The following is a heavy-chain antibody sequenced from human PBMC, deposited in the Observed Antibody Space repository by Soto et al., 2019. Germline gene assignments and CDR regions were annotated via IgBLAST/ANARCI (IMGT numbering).Heavy chain of an antibody. D-gene: IGHD4-17*01. V-gene: IGHV4-39*01. CDR1: GGSISSSSYY. J-gene: IGHJ4*02. CDR3: ARMGGRWAPYGDHKTFDY. CDR2: IYYSGST. Sequence: QLQLQESGPGLVKPSETLSLTCTVSGGSISSSSYYWGWIRQPPGKGLEWIGSIYYSGSTYYNPSLKSRVTISVDTSKNQFSLKLSSVTAADTAVYYCARMGGRWAPYGDHKTFDYWGQGTLVTVSS.